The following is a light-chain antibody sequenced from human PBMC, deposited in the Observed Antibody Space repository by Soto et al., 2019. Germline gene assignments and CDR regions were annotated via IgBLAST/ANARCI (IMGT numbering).Light chain of an antibody. CDR1: QSLVYSDGNAY. V-gene: IGKV2-30*01. J-gene: IGKJ1*01. CDR2: RVS. CDR3: MQGTHWPPT. Sequence: DVVMTQSPLSLPVALGQPASISCRSSQSLVYSDGNAYLTWFQQRPGQSPRRLIYRVSNRDSGVPDRFSGSGSGTDFTLKISRVEAEDVGVYYCMQGTHWPPTSGRGTKVEIK.